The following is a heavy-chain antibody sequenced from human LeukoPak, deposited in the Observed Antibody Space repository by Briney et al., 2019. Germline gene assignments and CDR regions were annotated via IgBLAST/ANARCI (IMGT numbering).Heavy chain of an antibody. CDR1: GFTFSRYW. CDR3: AKDIVVVPAPVGYFDL. V-gene: IGHV3-74*01. CDR2: INSDGSST. Sequence: GGSLRLSCAASGFTFSRYWMYWVRQTPGKGLVWVSRINSDGSSTSYADSVKGRFTISRDNSKNTEYLQMNSLRAEDTAVYYCAKDIVVVPAPVGYFDLWGRGTLVTVSS. D-gene: IGHD2-2*01. J-gene: IGHJ2*01.